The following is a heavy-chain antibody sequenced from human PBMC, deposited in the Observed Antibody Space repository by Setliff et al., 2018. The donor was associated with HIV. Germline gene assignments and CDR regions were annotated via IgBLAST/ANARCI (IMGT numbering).Heavy chain of an antibody. D-gene: IGHD3-3*01. Sequence: ASVKVSCKASGYTFTSYGISWVRQAPGQGLEWMGWINPNGGYTNYAQKFLGRVTMTQDTSFTTAYLELSRLGSDDTAVYYCAADNYNCNSFDSWGQGSLVTVS. V-gene: IGHV1-2*02. J-gene: IGHJ4*02. CDR2: INPNGGYT. CDR1: GYTFTSYG. CDR3: AADNYNCNSFDS.